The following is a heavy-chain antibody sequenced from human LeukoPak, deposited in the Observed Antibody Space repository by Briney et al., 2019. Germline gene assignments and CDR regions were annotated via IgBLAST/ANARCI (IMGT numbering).Heavy chain of an antibody. Sequence: SETLSLTCTVSGGSIRSYYWSWIRQPPGKGLEWIGYLYYSGSTNYNPSLKSRVTISVDTSTNQFSLKLSSVTAADTAVYYCARAGSGYSFDYWGQGTPVTVSS. CDR1: GGSIRSYY. J-gene: IGHJ4*02. V-gene: IGHV4-59*01. D-gene: IGHD5-12*01. CDR3: ARAGSGYSFDY. CDR2: LYYSGST.